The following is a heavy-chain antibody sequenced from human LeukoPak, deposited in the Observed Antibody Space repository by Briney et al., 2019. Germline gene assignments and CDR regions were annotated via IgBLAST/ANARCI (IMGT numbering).Heavy chain of an antibody. J-gene: IGHJ5*02. Sequence: PGRSLRLSCAASGFTFSSYGMHWVRQAPGKGLEWVAAIWCGRSYKYYADSVKGRFTISRDNSKNSLHLQMNSLRAEDTAVYYCARDKAAFSFGYNWFDHWVQGTMV. D-gene: IGHD3-10*01. V-gene: IGHV3-33*01. CDR2: IWCGRSYK. CDR1: GFTFSSYG. CDR3: ARDKAAFSFGYNWFDH.